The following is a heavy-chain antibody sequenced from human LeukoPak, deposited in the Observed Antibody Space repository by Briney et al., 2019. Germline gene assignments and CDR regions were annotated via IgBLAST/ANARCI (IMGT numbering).Heavy chain of an antibody. CDR2: IYTSGST. V-gene: IGHV4-4*07. CDR1: GGSISSYY. J-gene: IGHJ5*02. CDR3: AREITFGGVIVT. Sequence: SETLSLTCTVSGGSISSYYWSWIRQPPGKGLEWIGRIYTSGSTNYNPSLKSRVTMSVDTSKNQFSLKLSSVTAADTAVYYCAREITFGGVIVTWGQGTPVTVSS. D-gene: IGHD3-16*02.